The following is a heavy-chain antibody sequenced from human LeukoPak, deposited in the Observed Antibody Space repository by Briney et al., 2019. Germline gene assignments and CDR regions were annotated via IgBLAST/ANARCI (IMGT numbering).Heavy chain of an antibody. J-gene: IGHJ4*02. Sequence: QSGGPLRLSCAASGFTFSSYAMSWVRQAPGKGLEWVSAISGSGGSTYYADSVKGRFTISRDNSKNTLYLQMNSLRTEDTALYYCTKDTLRHYYDSSGYLWGLDYWGQGTLVTVSS. CDR1: GFTFSSYA. V-gene: IGHV3-23*01. CDR3: TKDTLRHYYDSSGYLWGLDY. CDR2: ISGSGGST. D-gene: IGHD3-22*01.